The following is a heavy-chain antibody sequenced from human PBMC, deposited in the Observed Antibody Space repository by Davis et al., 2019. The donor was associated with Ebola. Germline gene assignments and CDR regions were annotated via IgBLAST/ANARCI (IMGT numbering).Heavy chain of an antibody. CDR1: GDSLSTYY. J-gene: IGHJ6*02. CDR2: IDNSGST. CDR3: ARGPSYGSMVYGLDV. V-gene: IGHV4-39*01. Sequence: SETLSLTCTVSGDSLSTYYWSWIRQPPGKGLEWIGSIDNSGSTYYNPSLKSRVTISVDTSKNQFSLKLSSVTAADTAVFYCARGPSYGSMVYGLDVWGQGTTVTVSS. D-gene: IGHD5-18*01.